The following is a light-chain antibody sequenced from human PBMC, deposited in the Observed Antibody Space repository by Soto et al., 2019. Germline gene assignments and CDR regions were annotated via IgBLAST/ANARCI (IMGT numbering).Light chain of an antibody. V-gene: IGLV4-69*01. CDR3: QTWSTGIRV. CDR2: LNSDGSH. Sequence: QPVLTQSPSASASLGASVKLTCTLSSGHSSYAIAWHQQQPEKGPRYLMTLNSDGSHSKGDGIPDRFSGSSSGTERYLTISSLQYEDEADYYCQTWSTGIRVFGGGTKLTVL. CDR1: SGHSSYA. J-gene: IGLJ3*02.